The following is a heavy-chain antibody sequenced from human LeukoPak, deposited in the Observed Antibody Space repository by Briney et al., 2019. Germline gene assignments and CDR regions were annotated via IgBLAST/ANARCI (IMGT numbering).Heavy chain of an antibody. V-gene: IGHV1-8*01. D-gene: IGHD5-18*01. J-gene: IGHJ4*02. CDR1: GYTFTSYD. Sequence: ASVKVSCKASGYTFTSYDINWVRQATGQGLEWMGWMNPNSGNTGYAQKFQGRVTITRDTSASAVYMELSSLRSEDTAVYYCARGLGRTAMVTRGGVRFDYWGQGTLVTVSS. CDR3: ARGLGRTAMVTRGGVRFDY. CDR2: MNPNSGNT.